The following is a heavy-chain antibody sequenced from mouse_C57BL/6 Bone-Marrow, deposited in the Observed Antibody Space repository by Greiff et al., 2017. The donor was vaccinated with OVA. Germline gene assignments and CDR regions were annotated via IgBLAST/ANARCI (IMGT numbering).Heavy chain of an antibody. CDR3: ARSNWLMDY. CDR1: GYTFTSYW. J-gene: IGHJ4*01. CDR2: IGPSDSAT. Sequence: QVQLQQPGAELVRPGSSVKLSCKASGYTFTSYWMHWVKQRPIQGLEWIGNIGPSDSATHYNQKFTDKATLTVDKSSLTSYMQLSSLTSEDSAFYYCARSNWLMDYWGQGTSVTVSS. D-gene: IGHD4-1*01. V-gene: IGHV1-52*01.